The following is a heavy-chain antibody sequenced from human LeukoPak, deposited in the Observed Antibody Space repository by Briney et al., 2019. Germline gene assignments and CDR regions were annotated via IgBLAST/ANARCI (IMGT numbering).Heavy chain of an antibody. CDR3: ARRRRGYCSSTSCYLFDP. J-gene: IGHJ5*02. CDR2: MNTNSGNT. Sequence: GASVKVSCKASGYTFTSYDINWVRQATGQGLEWMGWMNTNSGNTGYAQKFQGRVTITRNTSISTAYMELSSLRSEDTAVYYCARRRRGYCSSTSCYLFDPWGQGTLVTVSS. D-gene: IGHD2-2*01. CDR1: GYTFTSYD. V-gene: IGHV1-8*03.